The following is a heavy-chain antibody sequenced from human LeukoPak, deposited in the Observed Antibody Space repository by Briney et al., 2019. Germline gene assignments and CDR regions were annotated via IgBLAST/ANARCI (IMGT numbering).Heavy chain of an antibody. Sequence: GGSLRLSCAVSGFTSDDHAMHWVRQASGKGLEWVAGIMWRSGSTGYGDSVKGRFTISRDNAKKSLYLQMNGLRVEDTAFYYCTKDLTPGGADVWGQGTTVTVSS. CDR3: TKDLTPGGADV. J-gene: IGHJ6*02. CDR1: GFTSDDHA. CDR2: IMWRSGST. V-gene: IGHV3-9*02. D-gene: IGHD3-10*01.